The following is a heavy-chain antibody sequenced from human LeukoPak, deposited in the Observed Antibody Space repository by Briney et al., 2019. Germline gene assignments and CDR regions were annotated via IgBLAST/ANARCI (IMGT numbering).Heavy chain of an antibody. D-gene: IGHD3-10*01. CDR3: ARGRMVRGTPHNRYYYYYYGMDV. V-gene: IGHV5-51*01. CDR2: IYPGDSDT. CDR1: GYRFTTYW. Sequence: GESLKISCEGSGYRFTTYWIAWVRQMSGKGLEWMGIIYPGDSDTRYSPSFQGQVTISADKSISTAYLQWSSLKASDTAMYYCARGRMVRGTPHNRYYYYYYGMDVWGQGTTVTVSS. J-gene: IGHJ6*02.